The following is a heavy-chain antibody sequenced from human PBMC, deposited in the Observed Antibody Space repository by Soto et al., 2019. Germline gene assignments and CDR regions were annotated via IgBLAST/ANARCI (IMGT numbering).Heavy chain of an antibody. CDR3: AHRPVYCARGRGSGWGTYNWFDP. D-gene: IGHD2-8*02. Sequence: QITLKESGPTLVKPTQTLTLTCTFSGFSLTTSRVGVGWIRQPPGKALEWLALISWDDDKRYSPSLKSRLTNTQEPSKNHVVLTITHVDPVDTATYSCAHRPVYCARGRGSGWGTYNWFDPWGQGILVTVSS. V-gene: IGHV2-5*02. CDR2: ISWDDDK. CDR1: GFSLTTSRVG. J-gene: IGHJ5*02.